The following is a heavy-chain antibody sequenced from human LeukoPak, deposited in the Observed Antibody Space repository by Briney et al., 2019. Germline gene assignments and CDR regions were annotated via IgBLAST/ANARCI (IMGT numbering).Heavy chain of an antibody. D-gene: IGHD6-19*01. CDR1: GGSFSGYY. Sequence: TSETLSLTCAVYGGSFSGYYWSWIRQPPGKGLEWIGEINHSGSTSYNPSLKSRVTISVDTSKNQFSLKLSSVTAADTAVYYCARGMRAVAGPRGWFDPWGQGTLVTVSS. J-gene: IGHJ5*02. V-gene: IGHV4-34*01. CDR2: INHSGST. CDR3: ARGMRAVAGPRGWFDP.